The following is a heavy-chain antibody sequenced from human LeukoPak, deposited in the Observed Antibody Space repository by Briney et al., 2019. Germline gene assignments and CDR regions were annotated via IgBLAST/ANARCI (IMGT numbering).Heavy chain of an antibody. CDR3: ARGYCSSTSCYSPFDY. J-gene: IGHJ4*02. D-gene: IGHD2-2*01. Sequence: PSETLSLTCAVSGYSISSGYYWGWIRPPPGKGLEGIGSIYHSGSTYYNPTLKSRVTISVDTSKNQFSLKLSSVTAADTAVYYCARGYCSSTSCYSPFDYWGQGTLVTVSS. CDR1: GYSISSGYY. V-gene: IGHV4-38-2*01. CDR2: IYHSGST.